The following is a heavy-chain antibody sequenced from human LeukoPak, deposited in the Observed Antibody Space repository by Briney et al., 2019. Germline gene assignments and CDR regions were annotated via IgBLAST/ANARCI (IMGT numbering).Heavy chain of an antibody. CDR1: GYTFIDHY. CDR3: ATATAAPDVVLGRNHYYHFMDV. D-gene: IGHD7-27*01. V-gene: IGHV1-69-2*01. Sequence: GASVKVSCEASGYTFIDHYLYWVQQAPGKGLEWMGRIDPEHGETKYAEKFQGRVTITADRSTDTVYLEMTSLRPDDTAIYYCATATAAPDVVLGRNHYYHFMDVWGKGTTVTVSS. CDR2: IDPEHGET. J-gene: IGHJ6*03.